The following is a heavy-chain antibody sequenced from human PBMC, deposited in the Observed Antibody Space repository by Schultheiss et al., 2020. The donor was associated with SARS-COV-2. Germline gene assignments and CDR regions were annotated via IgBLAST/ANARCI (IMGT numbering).Heavy chain of an antibody. D-gene: IGHD6-13*01. CDR2: IFYSGNT. CDR3: ARAPFTALAAAGNSRRSSRVSDVPLKKEYYFDY. J-gene: IGHJ4*02. Sequence: SETLSLTCTVSGGSISSYYWSWIRQPAGKGLEWIGYIFYSGNTNYNPSLKSRVTISIDTSKNQFSLKLSSVTAADTAVYYCARAPFTALAAAGNSRRSSRVSDVPLKKEYYFDYWGQGTLVTVSS. V-gene: IGHV4-59*12. CDR1: GGSISSYY.